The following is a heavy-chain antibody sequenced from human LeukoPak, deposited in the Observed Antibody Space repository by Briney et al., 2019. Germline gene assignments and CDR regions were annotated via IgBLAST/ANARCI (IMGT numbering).Heavy chain of an antibody. CDR3: AKENAGRTTGFDY. J-gene: IGHJ4*02. Sequence: GGSLRLSCAASGFTFSSYAMHWVRQAPGKGLEWVSAISGSGAEIYYADSVQGRFTISRDNSKSTLYLQMNSLRDDDTAIYYCAKENAGRTTGFDYWGQGTLVTVSS. V-gene: IGHV3-23*01. D-gene: IGHD1-1*01. CDR2: ISGSGAEI. CDR1: GFTFSSYA.